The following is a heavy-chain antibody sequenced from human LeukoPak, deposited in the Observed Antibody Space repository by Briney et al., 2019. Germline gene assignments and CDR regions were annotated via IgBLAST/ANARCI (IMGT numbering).Heavy chain of an antibody. CDR2: IWYDGSNK. CDR3: AREWEYYDILTGYILGY. V-gene: IGHV3-33*01. Sequence: PGGSLRLSCAASGFTFSSYGMHWVRQAPGKGLEWVTVIWYDGSNKYYADSVKGRFTISRDNSKNTLYLQMNSLRAEDTAVYYCAREWEYYDILTGYILGYWGQGTLVTVSS. D-gene: IGHD3-9*01. CDR1: GFTFSSYG. J-gene: IGHJ4*02.